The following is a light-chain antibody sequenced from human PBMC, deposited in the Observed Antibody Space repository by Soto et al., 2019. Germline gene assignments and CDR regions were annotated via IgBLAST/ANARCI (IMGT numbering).Light chain of an antibody. J-gene: IGKJ4*01. CDR3: MQSLQTPLT. V-gene: IGKV2-28*01. CDR1: QSLLHSSRYNQ. CDR2: HGS. Sequence: DIHMTQSPVSLPVTPGEPASISCRASQSLLHSSRYNQVDWYLQKPGQSPQLLIYHGSLRAPGVPDRFSGSGSGADFTLKINRVEAEDAGIYYCMQSLQTPLTFGGGTKVEIK.